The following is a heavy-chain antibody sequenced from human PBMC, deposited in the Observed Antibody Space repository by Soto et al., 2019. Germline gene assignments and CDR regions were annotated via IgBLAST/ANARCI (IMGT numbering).Heavy chain of an antibody. CDR3: AKDRLGRYFDWLFSDY. V-gene: IGHV3-23*01. CDR1: GFTFSSYA. J-gene: IGHJ4*02. Sequence: GGSLSLSCAASGFTFSSYAMSWVRQAPGKGLEWVSAISGSGGSTYYADSVKGRFTISRDNSKNTLYLQMNSLRAEDTAVYYCAKDRLGRYFDWLFSDYWGQGTLVTVSS. CDR2: ISGSGGST. D-gene: IGHD3-9*01.